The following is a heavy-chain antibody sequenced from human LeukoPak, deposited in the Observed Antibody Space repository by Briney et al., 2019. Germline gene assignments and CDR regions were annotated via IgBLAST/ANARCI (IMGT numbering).Heavy chain of an antibody. CDR1: GFTFTSSA. CDR3: AADPAYYYDSSGPDY. V-gene: IGHV1-58*01. D-gene: IGHD3-22*01. CDR2: IVVGSGNT. Sequence: GTSVKVSCKASGFTFTSSAVQWVRQARGQRFEWIGWIVVGSGNTNYAQKFQERVTITRDMSTSTAYMELGSLRSEDTAVYYCAADPAYYYDSSGPDYWGQGTLVTVSS. J-gene: IGHJ4*02.